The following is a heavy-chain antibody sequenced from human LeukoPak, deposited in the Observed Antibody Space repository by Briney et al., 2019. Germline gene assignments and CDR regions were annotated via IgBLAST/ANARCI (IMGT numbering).Heavy chain of an antibody. CDR1: GDSVSNNSAA. J-gene: IGHJ4*02. V-gene: IGHV6-1*01. CDR3: ARDPVYSGSYYRQFDY. Sequence: SQTLSLTCAISGDSVSNNSAAWNWMRQSPSRGSEGLVRTCYKFKWYTDYAVSVKSRITINPDTSQNQFSLQLNSVTPEDTAVYYCARDPVYSGSYYRQFDYWGQGTLVTVSS. D-gene: IGHD1-26*01. CDR2: TCYKFKWYT.